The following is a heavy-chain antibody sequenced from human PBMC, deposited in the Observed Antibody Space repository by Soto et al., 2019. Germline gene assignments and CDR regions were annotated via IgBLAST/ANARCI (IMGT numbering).Heavy chain of an antibody. J-gene: IGHJ2*01. CDR2: IYPGDSDT. V-gene: IGHV5-51*01. Sequence: GESLKISCKGSGYSFTSYWIGWVRQMPGKGLEWMGIIYPGDSDTRYSPSFQGQVTISADKSISTAYLQWSSLKASDTAMYYCARQIGLYYYDSSGYGYFDLWGRGTLLTVSS. CDR1: GYSFTSYW. D-gene: IGHD3-22*01. CDR3: ARQIGLYYYDSSGYGYFDL.